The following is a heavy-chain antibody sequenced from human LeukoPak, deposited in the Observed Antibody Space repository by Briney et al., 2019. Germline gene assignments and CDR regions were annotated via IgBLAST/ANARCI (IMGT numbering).Heavy chain of an antibody. Sequence: GASVKVSCKASGYTFTGYFMHWVRQAPGQGLEWMGWINPNSGGTNYAQKFQGRVTMTRDTSISTAYMELSRLRSDDTAVYYCARELNYDSSGYYFDYWGQGTLVTVSS. V-gene: IGHV1-2*02. CDR2: INPNSGGT. D-gene: IGHD3-22*01. CDR3: ARELNYDSSGYYFDY. J-gene: IGHJ4*02. CDR1: GYTFTGYF.